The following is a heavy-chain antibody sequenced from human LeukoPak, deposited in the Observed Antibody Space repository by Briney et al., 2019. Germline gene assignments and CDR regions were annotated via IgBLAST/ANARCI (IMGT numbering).Heavy chain of an antibody. CDR2: IYYSGST. CDR1: GGSISSYY. D-gene: IGHD3-3*01. CDR3: ARGKFWSGYPEGMDV. Sequence: SETLSLTCTVSGGSISSYYWSWIRQPPGKGLEWIGYIYYSGSTNYNPSLKSRVTISVDTSKNQFSLKLSSVTAADTAVYYCARGKFWSGYPEGMDVWGQGTTVTVSS. V-gene: IGHV4-59*08. J-gene: IGHJ6*02.